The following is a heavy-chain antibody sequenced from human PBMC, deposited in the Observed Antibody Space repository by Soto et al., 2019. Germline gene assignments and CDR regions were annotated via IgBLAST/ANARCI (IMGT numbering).Heavy chain of an antibody. CDR3: ARLGGYYHSLDT. CDR1: GGSINNYY. V-gene: IGHV4-59*08. Sequence: SETLSLTCTVSGGSINNYYWTWIRQPPGMGLEWIGYVYYTGTTSYNPSLKSRVTISIDGSKNQISLKLSSVTAGDTAFYDCARLGGYYHSLDTRGQRTPVTVSS. J-gene: IGHJ5*02. D-gene: IGHD3-22*01. CDR2: VYYTGTT.